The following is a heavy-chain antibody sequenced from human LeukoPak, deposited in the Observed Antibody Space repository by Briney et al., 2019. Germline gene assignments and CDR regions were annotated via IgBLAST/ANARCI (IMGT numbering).Heavy chain of an antibody. CDR2: ISSSSSYI. CDR3: ARIRGSPADY. CDR1: GFTFSSYS. Sequence: GGSLRLSCAASGFTFSSYSRNWVRQAPGKGLEWVSSISSSSSYIYYADSVKGRFTIYRDNAKNSLYLQMNSLRAEDTAVYYCARIRGSPADYWGQGTLVSVSS. D-gene: IGHD6-13*01. V-gene: IGHV3-21*01. J-gene: IGHJ4*02.